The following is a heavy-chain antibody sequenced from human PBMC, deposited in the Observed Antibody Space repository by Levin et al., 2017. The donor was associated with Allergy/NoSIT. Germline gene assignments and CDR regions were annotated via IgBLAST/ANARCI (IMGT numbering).Heavy chain of an antibody. D-gene: IGHD3-16*01. V-gene: IGHV3-64D*06. CDR2: IRSNGGST. Sequence: GGSLRLSCSASGFTFSNFAMHWVRQAPGKGLEYVSTIRSNGGSTYYTDSVKGRFTISRDNSKNTLYLQMSSLRAEDTAVYYCVKGRESYSERRSDYWGQGTLVTVSS. J-gene: IGHJ4*02. CDR3: VKGRESYSERRSDY. CDR1: GFTFSNFA.